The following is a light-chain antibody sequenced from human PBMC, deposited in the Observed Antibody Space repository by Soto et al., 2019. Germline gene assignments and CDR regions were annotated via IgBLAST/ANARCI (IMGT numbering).Light chain of an antibody. CDR2: GES. V-gene: IGKV3-20*01. CDR1: QSVSSSY. CDR3: QQYGSSPFT. J-gene: IGKJ3*01. Sequence: EIVLTQSPGTLSLSPGERATLSCRASQSVSSSYLAWYQQKPGQAPRLLIYGESSRATGIPDRFSGSGSGIDFTLTISRLEPVDFAVYYCQQYGSSPFTFGPGTKVDIK.